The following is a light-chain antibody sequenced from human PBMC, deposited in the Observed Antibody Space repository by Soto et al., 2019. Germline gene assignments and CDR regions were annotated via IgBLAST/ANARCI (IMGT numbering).Light chain of an antibody. CDR3: QQSYSTPVT. J-gene: IGKJ3*01. CDR1: QSISSY. CDR2: AAS. V-gene: IGKV1-39*01. Sequence: DIQMTPSPSSLSASVGDRVTITCRASQSISSYLNWYQQKPGKAPKLLIYAASSLQSGVPSRFRGSGSGTDFTLTISSLQPEDFATYYCQQSYSTPVTFGPGTKVDIK.